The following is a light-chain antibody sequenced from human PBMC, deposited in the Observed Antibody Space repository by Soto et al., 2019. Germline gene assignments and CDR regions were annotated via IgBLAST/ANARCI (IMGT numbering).Light chain of an antibody. V-gene: IGLV1-51*01. Sequence: QAVVTQPPSVSATPGQKVTISCSGSGSNLGRNYVSWYQQLPGTAPKLLIYDNVYRFSGIPDRFSGSKSGTSATLGITGLQTGDEGDYYSGSWDNSLSSYVFGTGTKVTVL. CDR1: GSNLGRNY. CDR2: DNV. CDR3: GSWDNSLSSYV. J-gene: IGLJ1*01.